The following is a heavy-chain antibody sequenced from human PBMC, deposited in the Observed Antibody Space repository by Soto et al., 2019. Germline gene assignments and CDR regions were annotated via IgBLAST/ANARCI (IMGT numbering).Heavy chain of an antibody. CDR1: GFTFSSYG. D-gene: IGHD3-3*01. J-gene: IGHJ6*03. CDR3: AKGPYYDPTDYMDV. CDR2: IWYDGSNK. V-gene: IGHV3-33*06. Sequence: GGSLRLSCAASGFTFSSYGMHWVRQAPGKGLEWVAVIWYDGSNKYYADSVKGRFTISRDNSKNTLYLQMNSLRAEDTAVYYCAKGPYYDPTDYMDVWGKGTTVTVSS.